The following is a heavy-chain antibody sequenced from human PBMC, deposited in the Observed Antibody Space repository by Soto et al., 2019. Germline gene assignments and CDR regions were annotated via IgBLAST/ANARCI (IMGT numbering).Heavy chain of an antibody. CDR2: IFYSGTT. CDR3: ARSVDP. J-gene: IGHJ5*02. Sequence: PSETLSLTCTVAGGSVSSGSYYWSWIRQHPGKGLEWIGYIFYSGTTYYNPSLKSRVTISVDTSKNQFSLKLSSVTAADTAVYYCARSVDPWGQGTLVTVSS. V-gene: IGHV4-31*03. CDR1: GGSVSSGSYY.